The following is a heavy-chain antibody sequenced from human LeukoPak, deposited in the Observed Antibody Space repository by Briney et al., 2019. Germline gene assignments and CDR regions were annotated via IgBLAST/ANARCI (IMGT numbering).Heavy chain of an antibody. D-gene: IGHD3-3*01. CDR2: IYYSGST. V-gene: IGHV4-39*07. CDR3: ASGYDFWSGYPSFDY. CDR1: GGSISSSSYY. Sequence: SETLSLTCAVSGGSISSSSYYWGWIRQPPGKGLEWIGSIYYSGSTYYNPSLKSRVTISVDTSKNQFSLKLSSVTAADTAVYYCASGYDFWSGYPSFDYWGQGTLVTVSS. J-gene: IGHJ4*02.